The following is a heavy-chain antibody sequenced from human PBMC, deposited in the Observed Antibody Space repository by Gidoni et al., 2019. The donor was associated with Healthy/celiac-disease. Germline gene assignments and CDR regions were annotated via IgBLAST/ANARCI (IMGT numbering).Heavy chain of an antibody. CDR1: GYTFTSYA. CDR2: INAGNGNT. J-gene: IGHJ4*02. D-gene: IGHD3-22*01. CDR3: ASFRITMIN. V-gene: IGHV1-3*01. Sequence: HVQLVQSGAVVKKPGASVTVSCKASGYTFTSYAMHWVRQAPGQRLAWMGWINAGNGNTKYSQKFQGRVTITRDTSASTAYMELSSLIYEYTGVYDCASFRITMINWGQGTLVTVSS.